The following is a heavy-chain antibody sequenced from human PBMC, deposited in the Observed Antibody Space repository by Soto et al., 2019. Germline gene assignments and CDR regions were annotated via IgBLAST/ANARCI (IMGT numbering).Heavy chain of an antibody. D-gene: IGHD2-15*01. Sequence: GGSLRLSCAASGFTFSSYSMNWVRQAPGKGLEWVSSISSSSSYIYYADSVKGRFTISRDNAKNSLYLQMNSLRAEDTAVYYCARDLRSPPRHIVVVVAAIHNGMDVWGQGTTVTVSS. CDR2: ISSSSSYI. CDR3: ARDLRSPPRHIVVVVAAIHNGMDV. J-gene: IGHJ6*02. CDR1: GFTFSSYS. V-gene: IGHV3-21*01.